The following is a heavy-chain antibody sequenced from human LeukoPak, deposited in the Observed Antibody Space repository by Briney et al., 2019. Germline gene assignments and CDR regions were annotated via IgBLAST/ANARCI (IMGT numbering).Heavy chain of an antibody. CDR3: ARDLGYCTNGVCHTRFDY. CDR2: INPNGGGT. V-gene: IGHV1-2*06. Sequence: ASVKVSCKASGYTFTGYYMHWVRQAPGQGLEWMGRINPNGGGTNYAQKFQGRVTMTRDTSISTAYMELSRLRSDDTAVYYCARDLGYCTNGVCHTRFDYWGQGTLVAVSS. J-gene: IGHJ4*02. D-gene: IGHD2-8*01. CDR1: GYTFTGYY.